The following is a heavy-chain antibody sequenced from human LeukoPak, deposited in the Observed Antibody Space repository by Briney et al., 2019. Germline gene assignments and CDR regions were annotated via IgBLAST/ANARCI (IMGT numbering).Heavy chain of an antibody. D-gene: IGHD3-22*01. Sequence: PSETLSLTCTVSGYSISSGYYWGWIRQPPGKGLEWIGSIYHSGSTYYNPSLKSRVTISVDTSKNQFSLKLSSVTAADTAVYYCARDSYDSSEGDAFDIWGQGTMVTVSS. CDR3: ARDSYDSSEGDAFDI. CDR2: IYHSGST. CDR1: GYSISSGYY. J-gene: IGHJ3*02. V-gene: IGHV4-38-2*02.